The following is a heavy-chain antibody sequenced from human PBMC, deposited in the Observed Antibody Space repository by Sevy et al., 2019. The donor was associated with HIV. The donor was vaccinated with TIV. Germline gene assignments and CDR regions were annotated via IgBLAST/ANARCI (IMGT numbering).Heavy chain of an antibody. CDR1: GFTFSSYV. J-gene: IGHJ3*02. Sequence: GGSLRLSCAASGFTFSSYVMTWVRQAPGKGLEWVSAISGSGGSTYYADSVKARFTISRDNSKNTLYLQMNSLRAEDTALYYCAKLEKAQGYAFDIWGQGTMVTVSS. CDR2: ISGSGGST. V-gene: IGHV3-23*01. CDR3: AKLEKAQGYAFDI.